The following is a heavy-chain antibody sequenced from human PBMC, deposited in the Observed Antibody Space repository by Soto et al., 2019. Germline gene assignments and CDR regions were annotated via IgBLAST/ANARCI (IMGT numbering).Heavy chain of an antibody. CDR3: ARVRITIFGVVIIRRGAFDI. V-gene: IGHV4-30-4*01. CDR1: GGSISSGDYY. Sequence: SETLSLTGPVSGGSISSGDYYWSWIRQPPGKGLKWIGYIYYSGSTYYNPSLKSRVTISVDTSKNQFSLKLSSVTAADTAVYYCARVRITIFGVVIIRRGAFDIWGQGTMVPVSS. CDR2: IYYSGST. D-gene: IGHD3-3*01. J-gene: IGHJ3*02.